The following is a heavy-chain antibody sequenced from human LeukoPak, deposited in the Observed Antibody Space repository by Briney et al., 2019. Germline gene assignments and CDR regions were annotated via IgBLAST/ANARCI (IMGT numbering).Heavy chain of an antibody. J-gene: IGHJ4*02. Sequence: GGSLRLSCAASGFTVSNYNMNWVRQAPGKGLEWVSSISSSSSYIYYADSVKGRFTISRDNAKNSLYLQMNSLRAEDAAVYYCARDIGIAARXXFGYWGQGTLVTVSS. CDR1: GFTVSNYN. V-gene: IGHV3-21*01. CDR3: ARDIGIAARXXFGY. CDR2: ISSSSSYI. D-gene: IGHD6-6*01.